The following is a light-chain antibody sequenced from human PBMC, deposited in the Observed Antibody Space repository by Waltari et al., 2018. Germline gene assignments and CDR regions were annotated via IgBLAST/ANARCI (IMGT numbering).Light chain of an antibody. J-gene: IGKJ1*01. CDR3: QKYDYLPAT. CDR1: QRVGKY. CDR2: HAS. Sequence: EVVLTQSPGTLSLSPGGRATLSYRASQRVGKYLAWYQQKPGQAPRLLIYHASTRAPGIPDRFSGSGSGTDCSLTISRLEAEDFAVYVCQKYDYLPATFGQGTKVEIK. V-gene: IGKV3-20*01.